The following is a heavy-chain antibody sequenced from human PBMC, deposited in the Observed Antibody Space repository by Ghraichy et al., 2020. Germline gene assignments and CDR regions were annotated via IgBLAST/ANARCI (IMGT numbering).Heavy chain of an antibody. J-gene: IGHJ4*02. CDR3: ARQSITGILDH. CDR1: GGSISSSSYY. D-gene: IGHD1-20*01. V-gene: IGHV4-39*01. CDR2: IYYSGST. Sequence: PETLSLTCTVSGGSISSSSYYWGWIRQPPGKGLEWIGSIYYSGSTYYNPSLKSRVTISVDTSKNQFSLKLSSVTAADTAVYYCARQSITGILDHWGQGTLVTVSS.